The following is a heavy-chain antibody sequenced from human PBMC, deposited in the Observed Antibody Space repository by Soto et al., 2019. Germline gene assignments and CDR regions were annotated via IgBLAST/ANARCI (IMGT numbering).Heavy chain of an antibody. V-gene: IGHV1-18*04. CDR2: ISTSTGNT. CDR3: ARSPRVIVAAKGTLDY. Sequence: QVQLVQSGGEVKKPGASVKVSCKASGYTFTTFGITWVRQAPGQGLEWMGWISTSTGNTNYAQKLQGRVTLTTDTSTRTAYLELRGLTSDDTAVYYCARSPRVIVAAKGTLDYWGQGTLVTVSS. D-gene: IGHD5-12*01. CDR1: GYTFTTFG. J-gene: IGHJ4*02.